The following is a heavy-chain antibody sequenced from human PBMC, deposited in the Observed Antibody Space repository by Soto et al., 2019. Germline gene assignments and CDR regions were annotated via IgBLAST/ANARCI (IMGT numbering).Heavy chain of an antibody. D-gene: IGHD3-3*01. CDR3: ARGGYDFWSGRGGMDV. CDR1: GFTFSSYW. V-gene: IGHV3-7*03. CDR2: IKQDGSEK. Sequence: EVQLVESGGGLVQPGGSLRLSCAASGFTFSSYWMSWVRQAPGKGLEWVANIKQDGSEKYYVDSVKGRFTISRDNAKNSLDLQMNSLRAEDTAVYYCARGGYDFWSGRGGMDVWGQGTTVTVSS. J-gene: IGHJ6*02.